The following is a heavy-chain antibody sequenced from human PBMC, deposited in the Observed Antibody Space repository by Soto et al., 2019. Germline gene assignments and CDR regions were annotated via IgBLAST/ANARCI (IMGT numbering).Heavy chain of an antibody. CDR1: GFTFSSYG. J-gene: IGHJ3*01. CDR3: ARDSSAFGIVDL. D-gene: IGHD3-22*01. CDR2: IWYDGSNK. V-gene: IGHV3-33*01. Sequence: QVQLVESGGGVVQPGRSLRISCAASGFTFSSYGMHWVRQAPGKGLEWVAVIWYDGSNKYYADYVKGRFTISRDNSKNTLYLQMNILRAEDTAVYYCARDSSAFGIVDLWGQGTMVTVSS.